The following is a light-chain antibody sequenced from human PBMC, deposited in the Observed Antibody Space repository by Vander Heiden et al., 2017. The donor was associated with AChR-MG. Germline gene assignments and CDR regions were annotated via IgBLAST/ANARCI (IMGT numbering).Light chain of an antibody. CDR3: YSAADNNSYV. V-gene: IGLV3-27*01. CDR1: VLAKKY. J-gene: IGLJ1*01. Sequence: SYELTQPSSVSVSPGQTARITCSGDVLAKKYARWFQQKPGQAHVLVIYKDSERPSGIPERFSGSSSGTTVTLTISGAQVEDEADYYCYSAADNNSYVFGTGTKVTVL. CDR2: KDS.